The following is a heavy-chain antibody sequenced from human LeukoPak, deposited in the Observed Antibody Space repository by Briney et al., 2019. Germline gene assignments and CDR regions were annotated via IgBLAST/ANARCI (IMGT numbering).Heavy chain of an antibody. CDR2: IYYSGST. CDR3: TRDDPLH. CDR1: GDSISSYY. V-gene: IGHV4-59*12. Sequence: SETLSLTCTVSGDSISSYYWSWIRQPPGKGLEWIGYIYYSGSTYYNPSLKSRVTLSVDTSKNHFSLTLTSVTAADTAVYYCTRDDPLHWGQGVLVTVSS. J-gene: IGHJ4*02.